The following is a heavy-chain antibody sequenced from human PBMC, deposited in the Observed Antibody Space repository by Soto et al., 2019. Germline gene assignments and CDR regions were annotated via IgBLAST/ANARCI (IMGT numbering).Heavy chain of an antibody. CDR1: GFSFSSYA. D-gene: IGHD1-26*01. CDR3: ARDALRGSYRAYYGMHV. V-gene: IGHV3-30-3*01. Sequence: PGGSPRICCAASGFSFSSYAIHCVRQAPGKGLEWVAVISYDGSNKYYADSVKGRFNISRDNYKNMLYLQMNSLRGEDTAVFDCARDALRGSYRAYYGMHVWCQG. CDR2: ISYDGSNK. J-gene: IGHJ6*02.